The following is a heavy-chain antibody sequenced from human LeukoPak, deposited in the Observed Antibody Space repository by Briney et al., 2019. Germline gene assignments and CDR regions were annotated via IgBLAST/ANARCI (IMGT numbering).Heavy chain of an antibody. J-gene: IGHJ4*02. CDR2: IWYDGRNK. CDR1: GFTFSNNG. D-gene: IGHD1-1*01. V-gene: IGHV3-33*06. Sequence: GRSLRLSCAASGFTFSNNGMHWVRQAPGKGLEWVAAIWYDGRNKYYADSVKGRFTISRDNSKNTLYLELNSLRVEDTATFYCAKGQELDDGVFDSWGQGTMVTVSS. CDR3: AKGQELDDGVFDS.